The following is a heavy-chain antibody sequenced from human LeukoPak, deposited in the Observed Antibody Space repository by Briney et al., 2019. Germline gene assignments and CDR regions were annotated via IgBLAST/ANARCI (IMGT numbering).Heavy chain of an antibody. CDR1: GFTFSIYS. J-gene: IGHJ6*02. V-gene: IGHV3-21*01. CDR2: ISSSSSYI. D-gene: IGHD3-3*01. CDR3: ARDRLDLGVVGYGMDV. Sequence: GGSLRLSCAASGFTFSIYSMNWVRQAPGKGLEWVSSISSSSSYIYYADSVKGRFTISRDNAKNSLYLQMNSLRAEDTAVYYCARDRLDLGVVGYGMDVWGQGTTVTVSS.